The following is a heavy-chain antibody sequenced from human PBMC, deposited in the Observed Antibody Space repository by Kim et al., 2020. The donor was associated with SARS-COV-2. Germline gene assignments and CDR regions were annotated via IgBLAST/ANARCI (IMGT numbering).Heavy chain of an antibody. CDR2: K. J-gene: IGHJ4*02. V-gene: IGHV3-7*04. D-gene: IGHD1-26*01. CDR3: ARDYRDEDSNDC. Sequence: KYHVDAVRGRFTITRDNAKNSLYLEMDRLRAEDTAVYYCARDYRDEDSNDCWGQGTLVTVSS.